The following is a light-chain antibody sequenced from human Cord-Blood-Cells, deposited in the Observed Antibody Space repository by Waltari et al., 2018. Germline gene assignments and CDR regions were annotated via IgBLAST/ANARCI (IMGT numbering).Light chain of an antibody. J-gene: IGLJ1*01. V-gene: IGLV2-14*01. CDR3: SSYTSSSTLV. CDR1: SSDGGGYNY. Sequence: QSALTQPASVSASPGQSITIPCTGTSSDGGGYNYVSLYQQHPGKDPKLMIYDVSNRPSGVSNRFSGSKYGHTASLTISGLQAEDEADYYCSSYTSSSTLVFGTGTKVTVL. CDR2: DVS.